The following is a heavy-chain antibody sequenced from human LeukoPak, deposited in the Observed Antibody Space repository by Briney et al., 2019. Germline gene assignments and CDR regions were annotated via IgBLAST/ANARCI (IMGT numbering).Heavy chain of an antibody. Sequence: GGSLRLSCAASGFTFSDHYMDWIRQAPWKELEWVSYISESGGYTVYADSVKGRFTISRDNAKNSLYLQMNSLRGDDTAVYYCARGYYDSSGYFYFDHWGQGTLVTVSS. J-gene: IGHJ4*02. CDR1: GFTFSDHY. V-gene: IGHV3-11*06. CDR2: ISESGGYT. D-gene: IGHD3-22*01. CDR3: ARGYYDSSGYFYFDH.